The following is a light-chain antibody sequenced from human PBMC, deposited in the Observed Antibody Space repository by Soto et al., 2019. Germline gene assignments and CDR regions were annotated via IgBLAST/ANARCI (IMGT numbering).Light chain of an antibody. CDR3: SSYTSLSTPVV. CDR2: DVS. Sequence: QSALTQPASVSGSPGQSITISCTGTSSDVGGYNYVSWYQQHPGKAPKLMIYDVSNRPSGVSNRFSGSKSGNTASLTISGLQAEDEADYYCSSYTSLSTPVVFGGGTKLTV. CDR1: SSDVGGYNY. J-gene: IGLJ2*01. V-gene: IGLV2-14*01.